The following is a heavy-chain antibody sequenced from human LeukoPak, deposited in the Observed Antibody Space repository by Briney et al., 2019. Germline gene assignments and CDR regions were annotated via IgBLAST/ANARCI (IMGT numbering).Heavy chain of an antibody. J-gene: IGHJ5*02. CDR1: GGSISSYY. CDR2: IYYSGST. D-gene: IGHD2-15*01. Sequence: SETLSLTCTVPGGSISSYYWTWIRQPPGKGLEWIGYIYYSGSTSYNPSLMSRVTFSIDTSRNQFSLRLTSVTAADTAVYYCARHWSHSVAQFGRSYWFDPWGQGTLVTVSS. V-gene: IGHV4-59*08. CDR3: ARHWSHSVAQFGRSYWFDP.